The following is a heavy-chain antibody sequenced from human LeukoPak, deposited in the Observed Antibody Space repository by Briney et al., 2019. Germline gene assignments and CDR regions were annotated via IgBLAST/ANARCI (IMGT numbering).Heavy chain of an antibody. V-gene: IGHV1-2*02. CDR1: GYTFTGCY. J-gene: IGHJ4*02. CDR3: ARDQAQNYSSGPYDY. Sequence: APVKVSCKASGYTFTGCYMHWVRQAPGQGLEWMGWINPNSGGTNYAQKFQGRVTMTRDTSISTAYMELGRLRSDDTAVYYCARDQAQNYSSGPYDYWGQGTLVTVSS. CDR2: INPNSGGT. D-gene: IGHD4-11*01.